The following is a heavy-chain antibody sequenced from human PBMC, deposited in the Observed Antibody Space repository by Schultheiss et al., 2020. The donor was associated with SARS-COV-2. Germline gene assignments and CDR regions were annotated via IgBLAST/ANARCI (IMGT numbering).Heavy chain of an antibody. CDR1: GFTFSSHD. Sequence: GGSLRLSCAASGFTFSSHDMHWVRQAPGKGLEWVAVIWYDGSNKYYADSVKGRFTISRDNSKNTLYLQMNSLRVEDTAVYYCASLLSGYVKWDDAFDIWGQGTMVTVSS. CDR2: IWYDGSNK. D-gene: IGHD5-12*01. V-gene: IGHV3-33*08. J-gene: IGHJ3*02. CDR3: ASLLSGYVKWDDAFDI.